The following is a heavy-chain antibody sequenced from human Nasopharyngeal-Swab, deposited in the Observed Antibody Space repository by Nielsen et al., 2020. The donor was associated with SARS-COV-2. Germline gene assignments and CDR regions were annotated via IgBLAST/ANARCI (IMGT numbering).Heavy chain of an antibody. CDR1: GGSISSYY. V-gene: IGHV4-59*01. J-gene: IGHJ6*02. CDR2: IYYSGST. D-gene: IGHD2-2*02. CDR3: ARGWGRYCSSTSCYNYGMDV. Sequence: SETLSLTCTVSGGSISSYYWSWIRQPPGQGLEWIGYIYYSGSTNYNPSLKSRVTISVDTSKNQFSLKLSSVTAADTAVYYCARGWGRYCSSTSCYNYGMDVWGQGTTVTVSS.